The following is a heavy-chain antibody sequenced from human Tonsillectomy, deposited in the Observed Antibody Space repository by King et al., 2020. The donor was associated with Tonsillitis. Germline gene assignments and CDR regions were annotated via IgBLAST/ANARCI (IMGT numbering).Heavy chain of an antibody. CDR2: IIPIFGTA. CDR3: ARAPDYYDSSGYGLD. J-gene: IGHJ4*02. D-gene: IGHD3-22*01. Sequence: QLVQSGAEVKKPGSSVKVSCKASGGTFSTYAISWVRQAPGQGLEWMGGIIPIFGTANYAQKFQGKVTITADESTSTAYMELSSLRSEDTAVYYCARAPDYYDSSGYGLDWGQGTLVTVSS. CDR1: GGTFSTYA. V-gene: IGHV1-69*01.